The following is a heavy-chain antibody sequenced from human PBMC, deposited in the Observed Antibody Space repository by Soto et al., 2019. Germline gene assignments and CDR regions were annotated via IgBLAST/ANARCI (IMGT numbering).Heavy chain of an antibody. J-gene: IGHJ4*02. CDR1: GFTFNKCA. V-gene: IGHV3-23*01. CDR2: VSGSGGNT. Sequence: PGGSLRLSCAASGFTFNKCAINWVRQAPGKGLEWVSGVSGSGGNTYYADSVKGRFTISRDNSKNTLYLQMNSLRAEDTAVYYCAKAYSSWPDYFDYWGQGTLVTVSS. D-gene: IGHD6-13*01. CDR3: AKAYSSWPDYFDY.